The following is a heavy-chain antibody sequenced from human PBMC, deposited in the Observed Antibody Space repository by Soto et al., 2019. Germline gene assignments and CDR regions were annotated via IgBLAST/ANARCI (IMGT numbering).Heavy chain of an antibody. Sequence: PSETLSITCTVSGCSFSSYYWSWIRQPPGKGLEWLGYIYYSGSTNYNPSLKSRVTISVDTSKDQFSLKLSSVTAADTAVYYCASYGSGSDPRFDPWGQGTLVTVSS. J-gene: IGHJ5*02. CDR2: IYYSGST. CDR3: ASYGSGSDPRFDP. CDR1: GCSFSSYY. D-gene: IGHD3-10*01. V-gene: IGHV4-59*01.